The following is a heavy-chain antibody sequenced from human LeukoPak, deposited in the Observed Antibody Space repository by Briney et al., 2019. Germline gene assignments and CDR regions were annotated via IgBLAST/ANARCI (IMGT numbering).Heavy chain of an antibody. J-gene: IGHJ4*02. CDR3: ARGRITRDYFDY. CDR1: GGSISSSSYY. CDR2: LYYSGST. D-gene: IGHD3-10*01. Sequence: SETLSLTCTVSGGSISSSSYYWGWIRQPPGKGLEWIGSLYYSGSTYYNPSLKSRVTISVDTSKNQFSLKLSSVTAADTAVYYCARGRITRDYFDYWGQGTLVTVSS. V-gene: IGHV4-39*01.